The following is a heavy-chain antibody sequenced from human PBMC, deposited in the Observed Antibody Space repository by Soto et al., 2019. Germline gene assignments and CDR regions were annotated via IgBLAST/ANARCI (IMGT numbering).Heavy chain of an antibody. CDR3: ARQRTSVVTQAYFD. Sequence: PXEILSLTCTVTGDSISSSSYYWGWIRQPPGKGLEWIGSIYYSGSTYNNPSLRSRVSMSIDTSKDQFSLKLKSVTAADKALYFCARQRTSVVTQAYFD. J-gene: IGHJ4*01. CDR2: IYYSGST. D-gene: IGHD2-21*02. V-gene: IGHV4-39*01. CDR1: GDSISSSSYY.